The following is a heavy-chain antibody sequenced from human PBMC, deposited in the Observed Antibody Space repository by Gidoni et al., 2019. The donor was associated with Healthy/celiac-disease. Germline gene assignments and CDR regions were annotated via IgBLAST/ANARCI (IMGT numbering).Heavy chain of an antibody. J-gene: IGHJ4*02. CDR1: GFTFRSYA. CDR2: ISGSGGST. Sequence: EVQLLESGGGLVQPGGSLRLSCAASGFTFRSYAMGWVRQAPGKGLEWVSAISGSGGSTYYADSVKGRFTISRDNSKNTLYLQMNSLRAEDTAVYYCAKGGSGSYPRPPDYWGQGTLVTVSS. D-gene: IGHD1-26*01. V-gene: IGHV3-23*01. CDR3: AKGGSGSYPRPPDY.